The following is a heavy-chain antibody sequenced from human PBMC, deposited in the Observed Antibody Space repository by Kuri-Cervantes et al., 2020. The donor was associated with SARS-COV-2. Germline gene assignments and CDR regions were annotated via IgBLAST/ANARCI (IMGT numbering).Heavy chain of an antibody. CDR3: AREFAGMDV. J-gene: IGHJ6*02. CDR1: GGSFSGYY. CDR2: INHSGST. V-gene: IGHV4-34*01. Sequence: GSLRLSCAVYGGSFSGYYWSWIRQPPGKGLEWIGEINHSGSTNYNPSLKSRVTISVDTSKNQFSLELSSVTAADTAVYYCAREFAGMDVWGQGTTVTVSS.